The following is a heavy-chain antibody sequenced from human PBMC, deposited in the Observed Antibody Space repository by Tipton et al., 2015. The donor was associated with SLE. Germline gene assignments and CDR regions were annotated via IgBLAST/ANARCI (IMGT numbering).Heavy chain of an antibody. V-gene: IGHV4-38-2*01. Sequence: LRLSCAVSGYSISSGYYWGWIRQPPGKGLEWIGSIYHSGSTYYNPSLKSRVTISVDTPKNLFSLKLLSVTAADTAVYYCARLVYSSSWGDYWGQGTLVTVSS. CDR1: GYSISSGYY. J-gene: IGHJ4*02. CDR2: IYHSGST. D-gene: IGHD6-13*01. CDR3: ARLVYSSSWGDY.